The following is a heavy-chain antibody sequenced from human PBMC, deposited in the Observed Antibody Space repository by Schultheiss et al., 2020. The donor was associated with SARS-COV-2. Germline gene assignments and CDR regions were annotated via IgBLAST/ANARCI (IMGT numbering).Heavy chain of an antibody. CDR3: ARHGSAAIRQGWFDP. V-gene: IGHV4-59*10. D-gene: IGHD2-2*01. Sequence: SETLSLTCAVYGGSFSGYYWSWIRQPAGKGLEWIGRIYTSGSTNYNPSLKSRVTMSVDTSKNQFSLKLSSVTAADTAVYYCARHGSAAIRQGWFDPWGQGTLVTVSS. CDR2: IYTSGST. J-gene: IGHJ5*02. CDR1: GGSFSGYY.